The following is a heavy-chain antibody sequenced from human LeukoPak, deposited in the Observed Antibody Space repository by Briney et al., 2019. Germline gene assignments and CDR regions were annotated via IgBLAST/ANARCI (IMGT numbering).Heavy chain of an antibody. CDR2: IYSGGST. CDR3: ATEASARGSYPAFPDY. J-gene: IGHJ4*02. V-gene: IGHV3-53*01. Sequence: PGGSLRLSCAASGFTVSSNYMSWVRQAPGKGLEWVSVIYSGGSTYYADSVEGRFTISRDNSKNTLYLQMNSLRAEDTAVYYCATEASARGSYPAFPDYWGQGTLVTVSS. D-gene: IGHD1-26*01. CDR1: GFTVSSNY.